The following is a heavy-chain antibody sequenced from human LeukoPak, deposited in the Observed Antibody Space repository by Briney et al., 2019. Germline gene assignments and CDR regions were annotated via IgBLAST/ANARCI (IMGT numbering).Heavy chain of an antibody. CDR3: ATQDYYYYYGMDV. Sequence: GGSLRLSCAGSGFTFSSYSMNWVRQAPGKGLEWVSYMCSCGSGIYYADSVKGRFPIFRENAKNSLYLQMNSLRAEDTAVYYCATQDYYYYYGMDVWGQGTTVTVSS. J-gene: IGHJ6*02. CDR1: GFTFSSYS. V-gene: IGHV3-48*03. CDR2: MCSCGSGI.